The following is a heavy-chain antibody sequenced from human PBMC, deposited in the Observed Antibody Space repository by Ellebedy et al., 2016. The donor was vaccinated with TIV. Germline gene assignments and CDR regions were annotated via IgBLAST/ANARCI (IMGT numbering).Heavy chain of an antibody. Sequence: AASVKVSCKPSGYTFTDYYLHWVRQAPGQGLEWMGWIHPNTGGTSYAQKFQGRVTMTRDTSISTAYMELSRLRSDDTAVYYCARRYYDILTGYYGNHFDSWGQGTLVTVSS. CDR1: GYTFTDYY. CDR2: IHPNTGGT. CDR3: ARRYYDILTGYYGNHFDS. D-gene: IGHD3-9*01. V-gene: IGHV1-2*02. J-gene: IGHJ4*02.